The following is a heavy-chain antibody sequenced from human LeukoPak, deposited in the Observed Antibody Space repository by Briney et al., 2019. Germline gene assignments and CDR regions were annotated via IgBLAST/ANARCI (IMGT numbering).Heavy chain of an antibody. D-gene: IGHD1-1*01. CDR2: IYYSGST. V-gene: IGHV4-31*03. Sequence: SQTLSLTCTVSGGSISSGGYYWSWIRQHPGKGLEWIGYIYYSGSTYYNPALKSRGTISVDTSKNQFSRKLSSLTAADTAVDYCARAGYNLPGDDYWGQGTLVNGS. J-gene: IGHJ4*02. CDR3: ARAGYNLPGDDY. CDR1: GGSISSGGYY.